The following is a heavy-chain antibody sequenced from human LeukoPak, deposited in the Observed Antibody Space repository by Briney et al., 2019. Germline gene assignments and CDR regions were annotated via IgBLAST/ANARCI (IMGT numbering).Heavy chain of an antibody. D-gene: IGHD1-1*01. J-gene: IGHJ6*02. CDR1: GFTFSNAW. CDR3: TSSSNWNYYYYGMDV. V-gene: IGHV3-15*07. CDR2: IKSKTDGGTT. Sequence: GGSLRLSCAASGFTFSNAWMNWVRQAPGKGLEWVGRIKSKTDGGTTDYAAPVKGRFTISRDDSKNTLYLQMDSLKTEDTAVYYCTSSSNWNYYYYGMDVWGQGTTVTVSS.